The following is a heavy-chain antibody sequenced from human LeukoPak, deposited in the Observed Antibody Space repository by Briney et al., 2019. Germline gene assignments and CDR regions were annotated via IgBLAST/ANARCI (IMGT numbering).Heavy chain of an antibody. CDR2: ISHDGSNK. CDR1: GFTFSNFG. J-gene: IGHJ3*02. Sequence: GGSLRLSCAASGFTFSNFGMHWVRQAPGKGLEWVAVISHDGSNKYYADSVKGRFTTSRDNSKNTLYLQMNSLRAEDTAVYYCARDQFGELVVCTFHIWGQGTMVTVSS. D-gene: IGHD3-10*01. V-gene: IGHV3-30*03. CDR3: ARDQFGELVVCTFHI.